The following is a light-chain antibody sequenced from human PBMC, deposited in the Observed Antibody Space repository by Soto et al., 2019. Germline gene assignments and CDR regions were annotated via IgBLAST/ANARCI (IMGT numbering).Light chain of an antibody. J-gene: IGKJ1*01. CDR2: WAA. V-gene: IGKV4-1*01. CDR1: QSVLYSSDNKNY. Sequence: DIVMTQSPDSLAVSLGERAAINCKSSQSVLYSSDNKNYLAWYQQKPGQPPKLLIYWAATRESGVPDRFSGSGSGTDFTLNISSLQAEDVAVYYCQQYYRTPATFGQGTKVEIK. CDR3: QQYYRTPAT.